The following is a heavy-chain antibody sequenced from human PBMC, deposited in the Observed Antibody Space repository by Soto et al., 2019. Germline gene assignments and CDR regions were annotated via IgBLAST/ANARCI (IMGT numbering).Heavy chain of an antibody. V-gene: IGHV2-70*11. D-gene: IGHD6-13*01. CDR2: IDWDDDK. Sequence: GSGPTLVNPTQTLTLTCTFSGFSLSTSGMCVSWIRQPPGKALEWLARIDWDDDKYYSTSLKTRLTISKDTSKNQVVLTMTNMDPVDTATYYCAREVRYSSSWFHFYYYMDVWGKGTTVTVSS. J-gene: IGHJ6*03. CDR3: AREVRYSSSWFHFYYYMDV. CDR1: GFSLSTSGMC.